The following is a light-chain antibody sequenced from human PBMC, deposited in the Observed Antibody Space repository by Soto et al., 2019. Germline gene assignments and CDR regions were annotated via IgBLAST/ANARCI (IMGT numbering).Light chain of an antibody. CDR1: QSVSSN. V-gene: IGKV3-15*01. Sequence: EIEMTQSPATLSVSPGERATLSCRASQSVSSNLAWYQQKPGQAPRLLIYGASTMATGIPARFRGSGSGTEFNLTISSLQSQDFAVYYCQQYNNCPPWTFGQGTKVEIK. CDR3: QQYNNCPPWT. CDR2: GAS. J-gene: IGKJ1*01.